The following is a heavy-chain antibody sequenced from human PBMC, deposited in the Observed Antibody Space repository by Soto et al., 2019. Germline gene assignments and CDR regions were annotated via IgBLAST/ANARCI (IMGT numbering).Heavy chain of an antibody. CDR1: GYTFTSYG. CDR3: AREVRMPDYYYYGMDV. V-gene: IGHV1-18*01. J-gene: IGHJ6*02. CDR2: ISAYNGKT. Sequence: ASVKVSCKASGYTFTSYGISWVRQAPGEGLEWMGWISAYNGKTNYAQKLQGRVTMTTDTSTSTAYMEMRSLRSDDTAVYYCAREVRMPDYYYYGMDVWGQGTTVTV. D-gene: IGHD2-2*01.